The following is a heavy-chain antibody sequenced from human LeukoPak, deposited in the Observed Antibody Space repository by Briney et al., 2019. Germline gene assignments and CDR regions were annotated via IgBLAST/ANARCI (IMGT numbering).Heavy chain of an antibody. D-gene: IGHD6-13*01. J-gene: IGHJ4*02. V-gene: IGHV3-30*04. CDR1: GFTFSSYA. CDR2: ISYDGSNK. CDR3: ASTMAAAEYYFDY. Sequence: GRSLRLSCAASGFTFSSYAMHWVRQAPGKGLEWVAVISYDGSNKYYADSVKGRFTISRDNSKNTLYLQMNSLRAEDTAVHYCASTMAAAEYYFDYWGQGTLVTVSS.